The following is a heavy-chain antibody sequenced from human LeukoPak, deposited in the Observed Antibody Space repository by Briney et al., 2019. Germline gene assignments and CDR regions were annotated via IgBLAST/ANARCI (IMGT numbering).Heavy chain of an antibody. CDR1: GGSISSSSYY. CDR3: ARGDDSGVGYFDY. D-gene: IGHD3-22*01. CDR2: IYYSGST. Sequence: SETLSPTCTVSGGSISSSSYYWGWIRQPPGKGLEWIGSIYYSGSTYYNPSLKSRVTISVDTSKNQFSLKLSSVTAADTAVYYCARGDDSGVGYFDYWGQGTLVTVSS. J-gene: IGHJ4*02. V-gene: IGHV4-39*07.